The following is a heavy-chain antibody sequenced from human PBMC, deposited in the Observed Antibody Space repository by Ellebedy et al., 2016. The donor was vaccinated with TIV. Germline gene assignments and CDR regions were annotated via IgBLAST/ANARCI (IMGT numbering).Heavy chain of an antibody. V-gene: IGHV3-11*01. D-gene: IGHD1-14*01. CDR2: ISLSVNTM. J-gene: IGHJ4*02. Sequence: GESLQISCVASRFTFSDYSMSWLRQAPGKGLESVSRISLSVNTMYYADSVQGRFAISRDNAKNSLFLQMNNLRAEDTAVYFCARNKTMAYLFDYWGQGALVTVSS. CDR3: ARNKTMAYLFDY. CDR1: RFTFSDYS.